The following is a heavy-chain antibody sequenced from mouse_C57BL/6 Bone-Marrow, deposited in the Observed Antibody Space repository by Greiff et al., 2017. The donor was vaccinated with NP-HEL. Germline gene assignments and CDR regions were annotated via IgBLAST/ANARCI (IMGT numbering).Heavy chain of an antibody. V-gene: IGHV2-6*01. CDR2: IWGVGST. Sequence: VHLVESGPGLVAPSQSLSITCTVSGFSLTSYGVDWVRQSPGKGLEWLGVIWGVGSTNYNSALKSRLSISKDNSKSQVFLKMNSLQTDDTAMYYCASRNGPMDYWGQGTSVTVSS. J-gene: IGHJ4*01. CDR1: GFSLTSYG. CDR3: ASRNGPMDY.